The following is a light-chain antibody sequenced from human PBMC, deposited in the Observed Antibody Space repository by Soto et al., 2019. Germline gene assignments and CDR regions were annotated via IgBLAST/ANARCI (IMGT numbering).Light chain of an antibody. CDR2: KAS. CDR1: QSISSW. V-gene: IGKV1-5*03. Sequence: DIQMTQSPSTLSASVGDRVTITCRASQSISSWLAWYQQKPGKAPKLLIYKASSLESGVPSRFSGSGSGTEFTHTISSLQPDDFATYYCQQYNCYPYTFGQGTKLEIK. J-gene: IGKJ2*01. CDR3: QQYNCYPYT.